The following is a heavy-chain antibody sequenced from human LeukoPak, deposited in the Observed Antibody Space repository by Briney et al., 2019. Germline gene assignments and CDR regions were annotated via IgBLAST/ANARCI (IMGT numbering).Heavy chain of an antibody. CDR3: ARHSSSGWYGDY. CDR2: IYYSGST. D-gene: IGHD6-19*01. J-gene: IGHJ4*02. V-gene: IGHV4-39*01. Sequence: PSETLSLTCTVSGGSISSSSYYWGWIRQPPGKGLEWIGSIYYSGSTYYNPSLESRVTISVDTSKNQFSLKLSSVTAADTAVYYCARHSSSGWYGDYWGQGTPVTVSS. CDR1: GGSISSSSYY.